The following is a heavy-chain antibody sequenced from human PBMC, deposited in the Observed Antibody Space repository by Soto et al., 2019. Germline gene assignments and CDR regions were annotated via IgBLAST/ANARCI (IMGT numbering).Heavy chain of an antibody. CDR2: INHSGST. V-gene: IGHV4-34*01. D-gene: IGHD2-15*01. CDR3: ARNGIVVVVAATPSYFDY. J-gene: IGHJ4*02. CDR1: GGSFSGYY. Sequence: PSETLSLTCAVYGGSFSGYYWSWIRQPPGKGLEWIGEINHSGSTNYNPSLKSRVTISVDTSKNQFSLKLSSVTAADTAVYYCARNGIVVVVAATPSYFDYWGQGTLVTVSS.